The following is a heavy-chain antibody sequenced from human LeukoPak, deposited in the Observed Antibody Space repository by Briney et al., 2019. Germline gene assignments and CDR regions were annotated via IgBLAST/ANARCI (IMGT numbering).Heavy chain of an antibody. J-gene: IGHJ3*02. V-gene: IGHV4-59*01. CDR2: IYYSGST. D-gene: IGHD3-22*01. CDR1: SGSISSYY. Sequence: PSPTLSLTCTVSSGSISSYYWSWIRQPPGKGLEWIGYIYYSGSTNYNPSLKSRVTISVDTSKNQFSLKLSSVTAADTAVYYCARGKTYYDISKDAFDIWGQGTMVTVSS. CDR3: ARGKTYYDISKDAFDI.